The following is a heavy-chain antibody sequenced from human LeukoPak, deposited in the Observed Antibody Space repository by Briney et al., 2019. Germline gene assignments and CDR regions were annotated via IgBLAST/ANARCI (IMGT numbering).Heavy chain of an antibody. Sequence: GGSLRLSCAVSGFTFSGFGIHWVRQASGKGLEWVGRMRSRSNNYATAYAASVRGRFTISRDDSKNTAYLQMNSLKTEDTAVYYCIRGAASGSYYGFDVWGQGATVTVSS. J-gene: IGHJ6*02. CDR1: GFTFSGFG. CDR2: MRSRSNNYAT. D-gene: IGHD1-26*01. CDR3: IRGAASGSYYGFDV. V-gene: IGHV3-73*01.